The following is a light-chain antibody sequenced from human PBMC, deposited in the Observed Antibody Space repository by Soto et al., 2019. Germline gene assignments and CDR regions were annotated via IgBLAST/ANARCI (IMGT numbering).Light chain of an antibody. CDR2: GNS. J-gene: IGLJ2*01. Sequence: QSVLTQPPSVSGAPGXRVTISCTGSSSNIGAGYDVHWYQQLPGTAPKLLIYGNSNRPSGVPDRFSXSKSGTSASXAIXGLQAEDEADYYCQSYDSSLSGVVFGGGTKLTVL. V-gene: IGLV1-40*01. CDR1: SSNIGAGYD. CDR3: QSYDSSLSGVV.